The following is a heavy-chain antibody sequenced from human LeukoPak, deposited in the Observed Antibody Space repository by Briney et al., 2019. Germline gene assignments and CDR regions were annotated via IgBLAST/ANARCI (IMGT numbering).Heavy chain of an antibody. CDR2: ISYSGST. D-gene: IGHD6-13*01. J-gene: IGHJ6*03. CDR3: ASLASSSWYNYLDV. CDR1: GGSISSSSYY. V-gene: IGHV4-39*07. Sequence: TETLSLTCTVSGGSISSSSYYWGWIRQPPGKGLEWIGSISYSGSTYYNPSLKSQVTISVDMSKNQFSLKLSSVTAADTAVYYCASLASSSWYNYLDVWGKGTTVTVSS.